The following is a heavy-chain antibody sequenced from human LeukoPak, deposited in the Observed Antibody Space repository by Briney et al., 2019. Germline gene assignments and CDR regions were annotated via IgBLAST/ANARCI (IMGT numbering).Heavy chain of an antibody. V-gene: IGHV4-39*01. CDR2: IYYSGST. D-gene: IGHD3-10*01. J-gene: IGHJ4*02. Sequence: GSLRLSCAASGLNISGNAMTWIRQPPGKGLEWIGSIYYSGSTYYNPSLKSRVTISVDASKNQFSLKLNSVTATDTAVYYCARHYGPWGQGTLVTVSS. CDR3: ARHYGP. CDR1: GLNISGNA.